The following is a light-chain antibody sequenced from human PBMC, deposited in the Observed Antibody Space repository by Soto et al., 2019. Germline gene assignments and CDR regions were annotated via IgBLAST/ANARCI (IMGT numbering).Light chain of an antibody. CDR3: SSYTGKVV. CDR1: SSDVGGYNY. V-gene: IGLV2-14*01. J-gene: IGLJ2*01. CDR2: DVS. Sequence: QSALTQPASVSGSPGQSITISCTGTSSDVGGYNYVSWYQQHPGKAPKLMIYDVSARPSGVSNRFSGSKSGNTASLTISGLQAEDEADYYCSSYTGKVVFGGGTQLTVL.